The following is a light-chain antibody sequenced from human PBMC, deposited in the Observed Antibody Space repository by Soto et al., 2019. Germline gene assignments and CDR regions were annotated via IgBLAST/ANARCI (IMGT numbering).Light chain of an antibody. CDR2: SAS. Sequence: IQLTQSPSSLSASLGDRITLTCRSSQDISNYLALHKQKPGKVPNLRIYSASTLQSGVPSRLSGSGSGTDFTLTISSMQPEDVATYFCQKYNSALTFGQGTRLEIK. J-gene: IGKJ5*01. V-gene: IGKV1-27*01. CDR1: QDISNY. CDR3: QKYNSALT.